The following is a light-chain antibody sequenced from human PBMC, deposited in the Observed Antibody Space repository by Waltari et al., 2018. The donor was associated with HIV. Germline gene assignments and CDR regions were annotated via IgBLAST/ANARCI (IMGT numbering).Light chain of an antibody. CDR3: SAWDNSLSAWV. J-gene: IGLJ3*02. V-gene: IGLV10-54*01. CDR1: SNNVCNPG. Sequence: QAGLTPPPSVSKGLRQTATPTCTGNSNNVCNPGAAWLQQHQGHPPKLLSYRNYNRPSGISDRLSSSRSGNTASLTITGLQPEDEADYYCSAWDNSLSAWVFGGGTKLTVL. CDR2: RNY.